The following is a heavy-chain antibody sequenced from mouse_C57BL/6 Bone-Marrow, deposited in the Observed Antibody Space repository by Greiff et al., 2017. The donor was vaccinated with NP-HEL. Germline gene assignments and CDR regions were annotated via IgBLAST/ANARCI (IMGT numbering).Heavy chain of an antibody. J-gene: IGHJ3*01. CDR3: ARGGYSNYVFFAY. CDR2: IDPNSGGT. D-gene: IGHD2-5*01. V-gene: IGHV1-72*01. Sequence: QQPGRGLEWIGRIDPNSGGTKYNEKFKSKATLTVDKPSSTAYMQLSSLTSEDSAVYYCARGGYSNYVFFAYWGQGTLVTVSA.